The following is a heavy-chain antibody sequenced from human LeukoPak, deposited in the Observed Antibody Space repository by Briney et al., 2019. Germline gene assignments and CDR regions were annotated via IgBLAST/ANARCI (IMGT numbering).Heavy chain of an antibody. CDR2: IYYSGAT. D-gene: IGHD4-17*01. CDR1: GGSISSHY. Sequence: SETLSLTCTVSGGSISSHYWIWIRQPPGKGLEWIGDIYYSGATNYNPSLKSRVTISVDTSKKQFSLNLSSVTAADTAVYYCAREDPQTTVPEGLDVWGQGTTDTVSS. CDR3: AREDPQTTVPEGLDV. V-gene: IGHV4-59*11. J-gene: IGHJ6*02.